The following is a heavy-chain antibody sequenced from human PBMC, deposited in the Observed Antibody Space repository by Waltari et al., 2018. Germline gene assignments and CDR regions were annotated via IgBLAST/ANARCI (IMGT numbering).Heavy chain of an antibody. V-gene: IGHV3-74*01. CDR1: GFTFSSSW. D-gene: IGHD2-2*01. CDR2: INSDGSST. CDR3: ARSIVVVPAAIHFYFDY. J-gene: IGHJ4*02. Sequence: EVQLVESGGGLVQPGGSLRLSCAASGFTFSSSWMHWVRQAPGKGLVWVSRINSDGSSTSYADSVKGRFTISRDNAKNTLYLQMNSLRAEDTAVYYCARSIVVVPAAIHFYFDYWGQGTLVTVSS.